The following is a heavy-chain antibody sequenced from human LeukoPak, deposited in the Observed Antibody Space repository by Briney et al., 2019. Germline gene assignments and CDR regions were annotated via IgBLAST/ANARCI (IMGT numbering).Heavy chain of an antibody. CDR1: GFTFGSYA. CDR3: ARSPYEEVATYYYYMDV. J-gene: IGHJ6*03. CDR2: ISSNGGST. Sequence: GGSLRLSCAASGFTFGSYAMHWVRQAPGKGLEYVSAISSNGGSTYYANSVKGRFTISRDNSKNTLYLQMGSLRAEDMAVYYCARSPYEEVATYYYYMDVWGKGTTVTISS. V-gene: IGHV3-64*01. D-gene: IGHD5-12*01.